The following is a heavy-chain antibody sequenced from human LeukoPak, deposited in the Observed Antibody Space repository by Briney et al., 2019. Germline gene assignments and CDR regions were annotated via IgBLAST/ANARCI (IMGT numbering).Heavy chain of an antibody. CDR3: ARVGVLYSSPTSFDY. CDR2: IYYSGST. V-gene: IGHV4-31*03. J-gene: IGHJ4*02. D-gene: IGHD6-13*01. Sequence: PSQTLSLTCTVSGGSISSGGYYWSWIRQHPGKGLEWIGYIYYSGSTYYNPSLKSRVTISVDTSKNQFSLKLSSVTAADTAVYYCARVGVLYSSPTSFDYWGQGTLVTVSS. CDR1: GGSISSGGYY.